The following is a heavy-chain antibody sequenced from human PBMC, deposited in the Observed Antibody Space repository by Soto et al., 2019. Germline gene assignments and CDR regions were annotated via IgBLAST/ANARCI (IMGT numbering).Heavy chain of an antibody. Sequence: GASVKVSCKASGGTFSSYAISWVRQAPGQGLEWMGGIIPIFGTANYAQKFQGRVTITADESTSTAYMELSSLRSEDTAVYYCARAHEATVVTEDWGQGTLVTVSS. V-gene: IGHV1-69*13. CDR3: ARAHEATVVTED. D-gene: IGHD4-17*01. J-gene: IGHJ4*01. CDR2: IIPIFGTA. CDR1: GGTFSSYA.